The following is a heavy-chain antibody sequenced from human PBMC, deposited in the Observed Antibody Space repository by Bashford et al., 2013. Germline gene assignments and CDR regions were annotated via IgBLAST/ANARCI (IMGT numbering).Heavy chain of an antibody. Sequence: WVRQMPGKGLEWMGIIYPGDSDTRYSPSFRGQVTISADKSISTAFLHWSSLRVEDTAVYYCARDQYKKNTFYYHDYWGQGTLVTVSS. CDR2: IYPGDSDT. J-gene: IGHJ4*02. CDR3: ARDQYKKNTFYYHDY. D-gene: IGHD2/OR15-2a*01. V-gene: IGHV5-51*01.